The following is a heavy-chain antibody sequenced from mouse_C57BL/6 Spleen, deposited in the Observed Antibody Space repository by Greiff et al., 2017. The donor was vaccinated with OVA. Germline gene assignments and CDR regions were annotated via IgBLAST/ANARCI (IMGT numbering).Heavy chain of an antibody. CDR1: GFTFSSYT. CDR2: ISGGGGNT. CDR3: ARHDSLYFDY. D-gene: IGHD6-2*01. V-gene: IGHV5-9*01. J-gene: IGHJ2*01. Sequence: EVMLVESGGGLVKPGGSLKLSCAASGFTFSSYTMSWVRQTPEKRLEWVATISGGGGNTYYPDSVKGRFTISRDNAKNTLYLQMSSLRSEDTALYDCARHDSLYFDYWGQGTTLTVSS.